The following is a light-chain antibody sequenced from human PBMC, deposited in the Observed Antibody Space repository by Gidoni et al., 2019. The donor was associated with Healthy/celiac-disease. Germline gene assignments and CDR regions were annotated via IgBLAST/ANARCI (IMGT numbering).Light chain of an antibody. CDR1: QSVSSN. J-gene: IGKJ3*01. CDR2: GAS. CDR3: QQYNNWPL. V-gene: IGKV3-15*01. Sequence: EIVMTQSPATLSVSPGERATLSCRASQSVSSNLAWYQQKPGQAPRLLIYGASTRATGIPARFSGSGSGTEFNLTISSLQSEDFAVYYCQQYNNWPLFGPXTKVDIK.